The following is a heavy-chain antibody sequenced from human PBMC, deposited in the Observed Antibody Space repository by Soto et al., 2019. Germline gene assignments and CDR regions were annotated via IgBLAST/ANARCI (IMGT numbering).Heavy chain of an antibody. CDR1: GDPITSYF. CDR3: ARTLSGFTYGSRQFYFDY. Sequence: SETLSLTCNVSGDPITSYFWTWVRQPAGKGLEWIGHVFPGGPTSHNSSLKSRVSMSIDTSKNQFSLTLTSVTAADTAVYYCARTLSGFTYGSRQFYFDYWGQGTLVTVSS. D-gene: IGHD3-10*01. CDR2: VFPGGPT. V-gene: IGHV4-4*07. J-gene: IGHJ4*02.